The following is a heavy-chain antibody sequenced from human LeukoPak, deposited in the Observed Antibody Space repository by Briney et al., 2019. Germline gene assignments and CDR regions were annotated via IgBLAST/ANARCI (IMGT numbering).Heavy chain of an antibody. Sequence: GGSLRLSCAASGFTFDDYAMHWVRQAPGKGLEWVSGISWNSGSIGYADSVKGRFTISRDNAKNSLYLQMNSLRAEDTALYYCARVVTYYNWFDPWGQGTLVTVSS. CDR3: ARVVTYYNWFDP. CDR2: ISWNSGSI. D-gene: IGHD5-18*01. V-gene: IGHV3-9*01. J-gene: IGHJ5*02. CDR1: GFTFDDYA.